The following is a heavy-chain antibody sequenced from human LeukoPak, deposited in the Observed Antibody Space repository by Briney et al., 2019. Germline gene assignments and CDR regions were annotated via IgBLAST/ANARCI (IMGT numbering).Heavy chain of an antibody. CDR3: ARDSGEWLSGDMDV. Sequence: SETLSLTCTLSGGSISSYHWSWVRQPAGEGLGWIGRIYTIVGTTYNTYLTRRATMSVDTSKSQFSLKLSSVTAADAAVYYCARDSGEWLSGDMDVWGKGTTVTISS. J-gene: IGHJ6*03. CDR1: GGSISSYH. CDR2: IYTIVGT. D-gene: IGHD5-12*01. V-gene: IGHV4-4*07.